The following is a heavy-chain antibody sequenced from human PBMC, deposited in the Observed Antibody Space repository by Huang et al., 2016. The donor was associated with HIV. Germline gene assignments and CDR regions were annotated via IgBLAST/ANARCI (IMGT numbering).Heavy chain of an antibody. CDR1: GFTFSTYN. D-gene: IGHD3-10*01. Sequence: EVQLMESGGGLVQPGGSLRLSCTASGFTFSTYNMNWVRQATGKGLEWVSYITSSSGSRYYADSVQGRFTISRDNAKNSLYLQMNSLRAEDTAVYYCARFGSYYYGSGSYLDAFDIWGQGTMVTVSS. CDR3: ARFGSYYYGSGSYLDAFDI. V-gene: IGHV3-48*01. J-gene: IGHJ3*02. CDR2: ITSSSGSR.